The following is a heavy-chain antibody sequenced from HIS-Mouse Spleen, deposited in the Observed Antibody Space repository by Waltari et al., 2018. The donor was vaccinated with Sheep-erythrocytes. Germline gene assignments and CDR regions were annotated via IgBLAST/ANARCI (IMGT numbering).Heavy chain of an antibody. CDR1: GFTFSSYS. CDR2: ISSSSSYI. CDR3: ARVKQQLVYFDL. V-gene: IGHV3-21*01. D-gene: IGHD6-13*01. J-gene: IGHJ2*01. Sequence: EVQLVESGGGLVKPGGSLRLSCAASGFTFSSYSMNWVRQAPGKGLEWVSSISSSSSYIYYADSVKGRFTISRDNAKNSLYLQMNSLRAEDTAVYYCARVKQQLVYFDLWGRGTLVTVSS.